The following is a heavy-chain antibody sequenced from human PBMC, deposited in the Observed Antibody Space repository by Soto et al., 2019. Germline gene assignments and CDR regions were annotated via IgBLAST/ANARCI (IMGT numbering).Heavy chain of an antibody. D-gene: IGHD3-3*01. V-gene: IGHV4-39*01. J-gene: IGHJ6*02. Sequence: AGTLSLTCTASGVSFSSSSNYWVRISPAPGQGLEWIVHFYYSGSTYDNPALKSRGTISVDTSKNQSSLQLSSVTAADTAVFYCARHGGGRFLEYLPGGFFFFYGMDVWGQGTTVTVSS. CDR3: ARHGGGRFLEYLPGGFFFFYGMDV. CDR2: FYYSGST. CDR1: GVSFSSSSNY.